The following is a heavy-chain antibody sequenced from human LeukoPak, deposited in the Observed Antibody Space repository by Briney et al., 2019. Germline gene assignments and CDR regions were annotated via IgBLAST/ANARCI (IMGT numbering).Heavy chain of an antibody. CDR3: AKDFCSGGTCYYFED. CDR2: ISYDGSNK. CDR1: GLTLSSYA. V-gene: IGHV3-30-3*01. D-gene: IGHD2-15*01. Sequence: GGSLRLSCAPSGLTLSSYAMHWVRQAPGKGREWVAFISYDGSNKYYADSVKGRFTISRGNSKNTLYLQMNSLRAEDTAVYYCAKDFCSGGTCYYFEDWGQGTLVTVSS. J-gene: IGHJ4*02.